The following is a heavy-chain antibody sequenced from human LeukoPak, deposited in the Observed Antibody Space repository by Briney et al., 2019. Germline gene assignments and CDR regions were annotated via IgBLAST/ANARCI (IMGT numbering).Heavy chain of an antibody. J-gene: IGHJ4*02. CDR3: ARHGATYYYDSSGYYSDDY. V-gene: IGHV4-59*08. CDR1: GGSISSYY. CDR2: IYYSGST. Sequence: PSETLSLTCTVSGGSISSYYWSWIRQPPGKGLEWTGYIYYSGSTNYNPSLKSRVTISVDTSKNQFSLKLSSVTAADTAVYYCARHGATYYYDSSGYYSDDYWGQGTLVTVSS. D-gene: IGHD3-22*01.